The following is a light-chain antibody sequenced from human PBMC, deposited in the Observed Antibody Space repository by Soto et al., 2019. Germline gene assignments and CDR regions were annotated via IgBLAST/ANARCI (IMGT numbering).Light chain of an antibody. CDR3: QQYHIYSWT. CDR1: QDIVTW. V-gene: IGKV1-5*03. J-gene: IGKJ1*01. Sequence: DIQMTPYPSTLSASVGDRVTITCRASQDIVTWLAWYQQKPEKAPKVLIYRASHLESGVPSRFSASGSGTEFSLTINSLQADDFATYYCQQYHIYSWTFGQGTKVDIK. CDR2: RAS.